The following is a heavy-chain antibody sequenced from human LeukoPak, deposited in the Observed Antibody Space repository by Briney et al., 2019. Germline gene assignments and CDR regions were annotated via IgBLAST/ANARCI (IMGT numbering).Heavy chain of an antibody. CDR3: AKDGNYFNFDS. Sequence: RGSLRLSCVASGFTFSSYVMNWVRQAPGKGLEWVSTITGSGDNTHHADSVKGRFTISRDNSINTLYLQMNSLRAEDTAMYYCAKDGNYFNFDSWGQGTLVTVSS. D-gene: IGHD1-26*01. CDR2: ITGSGDNT. CDR1: GFTFSSYV. V-gene: IGHV3-23*01. J-gene: IGHJ4*02.